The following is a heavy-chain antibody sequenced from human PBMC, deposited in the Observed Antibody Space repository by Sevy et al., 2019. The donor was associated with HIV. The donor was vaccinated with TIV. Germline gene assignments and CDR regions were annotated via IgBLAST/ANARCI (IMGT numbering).Heavy chain of an antibody. J-gene: IGHJ4*02. CDR1: GDSISSSPYY. CDR2: IYYSGSP. Sequence: SETLSLTCTVSGDSISSSPYYWGWIRQAHGKGLEWIGSIYYSGSPYYNPSRKSRVTISVDTSKTQFSPRLSSVTAADTAVYYCARQVGQLRFFDWSPGYFDYWGQGTLVTVSS. CDR3: ARQVGQLRFFDWSPGYFDY. D-gene: IGHD3-9*01. V-gene: IGHV4-39*01.